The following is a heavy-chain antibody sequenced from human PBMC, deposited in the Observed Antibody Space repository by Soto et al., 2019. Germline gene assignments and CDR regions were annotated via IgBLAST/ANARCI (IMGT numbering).Heavy chain of an antibody. V-gene: IGHV1-8*01. J-gene: IGHJ4*02. D-gene: IGHD1-7*01. CDR1: GYTFTSYD. Sequence: ASVKVSCKTPGYTFTSYDINWVRQATGQGLEWMGWMNPNSGNTGYAQKFQGRVTMTRNTSISTAYMELSSLRSEDTAVYYCVPAMELGFDYWGQGTLVTVSS. CDR3: VPAMELGFDY. CDR2: MNPNSGNT.